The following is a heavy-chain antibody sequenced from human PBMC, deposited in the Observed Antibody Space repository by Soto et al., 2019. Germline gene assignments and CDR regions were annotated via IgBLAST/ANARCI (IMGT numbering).Heavy chain of an antibody. CDR2: INPNSGGT. V-gene: IGHV1-2*04. Sequence: ASVKVSCKASGYTFTGYYMHWVRQAPGQGLEWMGWINPNSGGTNYAQKFQGWVTMTRDTSISTAYMELSRLRSDDTAVYYCARARRGYCRSTSCYGIDYWGQGTLVTVSS. D-gene: IGHD2-2*01. CDR3: ARARRGYCRSTSCYGIDY. J-gene: IGHJ4*02. CDR1: GYTFTGYY.